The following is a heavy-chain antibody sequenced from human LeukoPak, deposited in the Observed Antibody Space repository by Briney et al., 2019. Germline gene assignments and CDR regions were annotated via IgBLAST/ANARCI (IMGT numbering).Heavy chain of an antibody. CDR1: GGSISSSSYY. J-gene: IGHJ4*02. D-gene: IGHD3-10*01. CDR2: IYYSGST. V-gene: IGHV4-39*01. Sequence: SETLSLTCTVSGGSISSSSYYWGWIRQPPGKGLEWIGSIYYSGSTYYNPSLKSRVTISVDTSKNQISLKLLYVTAADTAVYYCARTPVRGVIETPYWGQGTLVTVSS. CDR3: ARTPVRGVIETPY.